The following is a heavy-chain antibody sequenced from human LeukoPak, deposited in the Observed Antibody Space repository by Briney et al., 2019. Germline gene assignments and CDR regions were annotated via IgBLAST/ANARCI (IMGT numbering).Heavy chain of an antibody. CDR1: GGSFSGYY. J-gene: IGHJ6*02. D-gene: IGHD3-3*01. Sequence: PSETLSLTCAVYGGSFSGYYWSWIRQPPGKGLEWIGEINHSGSTNYNPSLKSRVTISVDTSKNQFSLKLSSVTAADTAVYYCARVISDTIFGVEYYYGMDVWGQGTTVTVSS. CDR2: INHSGST. CDR3: ARVISDTIFGVEYYYGMDV. V-gene: IGHV4-34*01.